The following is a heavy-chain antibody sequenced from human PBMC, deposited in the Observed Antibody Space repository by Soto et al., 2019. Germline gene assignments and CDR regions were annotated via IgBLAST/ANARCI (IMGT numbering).Heavy chain of an antibody. D-gene: IGHD2-2*01. CDR3: ARDLDCSSTSCPGYFDY. Sequence: QVQLVESGGGVVQPGRSLRLSCAASGFTFSSYGMHWDRQAPGKGLEGVAVIWYDGSNKYYADSVKGRFTISRDNSKNTLYLQMNSLRAEDTAVYYCARDLDCSSTSCPGYFDYWGQGTLVTVSS. J-gene: IGHJ4*02. CDR1: GFTFSSYG. V-gene: IGHV3-33*01. CDR2: IWYDGSNK.